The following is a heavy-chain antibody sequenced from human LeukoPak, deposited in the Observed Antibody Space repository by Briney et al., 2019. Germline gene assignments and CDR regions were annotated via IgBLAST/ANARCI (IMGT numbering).Heavy chain of an antibody. CDR2: IYPSGTT. J-gene: IGHJ6*03. Sequence: SETLSLTCTVSGGSISSYYWSWIRQPPGKGLEWIGRIYPSGTTNYNPSLKSRVTISVDTSKNQFSLKLSSVTAADTAVYYCARSSLYCSSTSCYKNYYYMDVWGKGTTVTVSS. D-gene: IGHD2-2*02. V-gene: IGHV4-4*08. CDR3: ARSSLYCSSTSCYKNYYYMDV. CDR1: GGSISSYY.